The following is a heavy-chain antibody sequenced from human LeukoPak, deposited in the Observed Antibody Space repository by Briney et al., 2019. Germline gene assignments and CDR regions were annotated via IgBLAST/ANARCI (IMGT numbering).Heavy chain of an antibody. CDR3: AREDGSGSYYNDPEGKYYYYMDV. CDR1: GFTFSSYW. J-gene: IGHJ6*03. V-gene: IGHV3-7*01. Sequence: PGGSLRLSCAASGFTFSSYWMSWVRQAPGKGLEWVANIKQDGSEKYYVDSVKGRFTISRDNAKNSLYLQMNSLRAEDTAVYYCAREDGSGSYYNDPEGKYYYYMDVWGKGATVTVSS. CDR2: IKQDGSEK. D-gene: IGHD3-10*01.